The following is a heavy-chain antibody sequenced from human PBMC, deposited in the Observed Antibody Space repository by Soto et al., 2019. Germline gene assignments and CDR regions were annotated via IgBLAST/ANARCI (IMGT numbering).Heavy chain of an antibody. CDR1: GGSISSRSHY. CDR3: ATADGFVVVTPFFEY. J-gene: IGHJ4*02. V-gene: IGHV4-39*01. Sequence: QLQLQESGPGLVKPSETLSLTCTVSGGSISSRSHYWGWIRQSPGKRLEWIGSSFYRGSTHYNPSLKTRVTISVDTSKNQVSLKLYSVTAADTAVYYCATADGFVVVTPFFEYWGQGILVTVSS. CDR2: SFYRGST. D-gene: IGHD3-3*01.